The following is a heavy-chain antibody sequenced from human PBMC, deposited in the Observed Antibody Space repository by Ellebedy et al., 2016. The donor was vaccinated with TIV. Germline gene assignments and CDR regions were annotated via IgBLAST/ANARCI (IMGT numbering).Heavy chain of an antibody. J-gene: IGHJ6*02. D-gene: IGHD3-10*02. V-gene: IGHV3-73*01. CDR1: GSSISDFE. Sequence: GGSLRLSXAVSGSSISDFEMKWVRQASGKGLEWVGRMRQKGDGKATAYAEKGEGRFTVSRDESKNTAYLKMKSLKPEDSAVYYCTRYSFVPRSEDYGMDVWGQGTTITVS. CDR3: TRYSFVPRSEDYGMDV. CDR2: MRQKGDGKAT.